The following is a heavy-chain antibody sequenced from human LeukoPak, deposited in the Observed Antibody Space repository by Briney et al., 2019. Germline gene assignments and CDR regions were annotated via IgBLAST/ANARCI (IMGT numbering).Heavy chain of an antibody. Sequence: GGSLRLSCAASGFTFSSYAMSWVRQAPGKGLEWVSAISGSGGSTYYADSVKGRFTISRDNSKNTLYLQMNSLRAEDTAVYYCAKDSGPYSSSWWVYWGQGTPVTVSS. J-gene: IGHJ4*02. CDR2: ISGSGGST. CDR1: GFTFSSYA. D-gene: IGHD6-13*01. V-gene: IGHV3-23*01. CDR3: AKDSGPYSSSWWVY.